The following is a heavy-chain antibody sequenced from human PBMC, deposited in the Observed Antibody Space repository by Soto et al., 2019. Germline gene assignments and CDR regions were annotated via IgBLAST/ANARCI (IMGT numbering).Heavy chain of an antibody. V-gene: IGHV4-59*08. Sequence: SETLSLTCTVSGGSISSYYWSWIRQPPGKGLEWIGYIYYSGSTNYNPSLKSRVTISVDTSKNQFSLKLSSETAADTAVYYCTRHIRPYDFWSGYQKGGDCFNPWGQGTLVTVSS. J-gene: IGHJ5*02. D-gene: IGHD3-3*01. CDR3: TRHIRPYDFWSGYQKGGDCFNP. CDR2: IYYSGST. CDR1: GGSISSYY.